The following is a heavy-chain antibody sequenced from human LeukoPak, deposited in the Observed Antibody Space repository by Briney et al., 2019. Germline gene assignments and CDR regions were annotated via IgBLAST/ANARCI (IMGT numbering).Heavy chain of an antibody. D-gene: IGHD2-2*01. Sequence: PSETLSLTCTVSGGSISSGGYYWNWIRQHPGKGLEWIGYIYYSGSTYYNPSLKSRVTISVDTSKNQFSLKLSSVTAADTAVYYCARDFPTPNIVVVPAAILWGQGTLVTVSS. CDR3: ARDFPTPNIVVVPAAIL. CDR1: GGSISSGGYY. V-gene: IGHV4-31*03. CDR2: IYYSGST. J-gene: IGHJ4*02.